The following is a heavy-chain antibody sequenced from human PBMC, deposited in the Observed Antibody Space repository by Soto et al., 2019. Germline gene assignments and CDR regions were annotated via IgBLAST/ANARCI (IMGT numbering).Heavy chain of an antibody. CDR2: IYYNGNT. CDR3: TRANWYSEY. CDR1: GGSISTHY. D-gene: IGHD7-27*01. Sequence: QVQLQESGPGLVKPSETLSLTCTVSGGSISTHYWSWIRQPPGKGLEWIGYIYYNGNTNYNPSLKSRVTTSGDTSKNQFSLKLSSVTAADTAVYYCTRANWYSEYWGQGTLVTVSS. V-gene: IGHV4-59*11. J-gene: IGHJ4*02.